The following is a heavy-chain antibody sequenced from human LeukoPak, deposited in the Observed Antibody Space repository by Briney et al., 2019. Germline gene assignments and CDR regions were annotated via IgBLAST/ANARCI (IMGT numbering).Heavy chain of an antibody. CDR3: AELGITMIGGV. J-gene: IGHJ6*04. CDR2: IKQDGSEK. Sequence: GGSLRLSCAASGFTFSSYEMNWVRQAPGKGLEWVTNIKQDGSEKYYVDSVKGRFTISRDNAKNSLYLQMNSLRAEDTAVYYCAELGITMIGGVWGKGTTVTISS. D-gene: IGHD3-10*02. V-gene: IGHV3-7*01. CDR1: GFTFSSYE.